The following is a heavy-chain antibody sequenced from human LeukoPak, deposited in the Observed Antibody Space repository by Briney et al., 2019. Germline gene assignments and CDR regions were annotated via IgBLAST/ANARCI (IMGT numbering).Heavy chain of an antibody. J-gene: IGHJ4*02. Sequence: GGSLRLSCAASGFTFSSYAMHWVRQAPGKGLEWVAVISYDGSNKYYADSVKGRFTISRDNSKNTLYLQMNSLRAEDTAVYYCARTPASYSSSVVGFDYWGQGTLVTVSS. V-gene: IGHV3-30-3*01. D-gene: IGHD6-6*01. CDR3: ARTPASYSSSVVGFDY. CDR1: GFTFSSYA. CDR2: ISYDGSNK.